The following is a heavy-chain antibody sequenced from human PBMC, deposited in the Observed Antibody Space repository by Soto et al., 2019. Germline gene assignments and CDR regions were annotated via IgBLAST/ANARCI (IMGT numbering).Heavy chain of an antibody. CDR1: GGSISSGGYY. J-gene: IGHJ4*02. V-gene: IGHV4-31*03. D-gene: IGHD1-20*01. Sequence: SETLSLTCTVSGGSISSGGYYWSWIRQHPGKGLEWIGYIYYSGSTYYNPSLKSRVSISVDTSKNQFSLKLSSVSAADTAVYYCARDNPITGTPTLDYWGQGTLVTVSS. CDR2: IYYSGST. CDR3: ARDNPITGTPTLDY.